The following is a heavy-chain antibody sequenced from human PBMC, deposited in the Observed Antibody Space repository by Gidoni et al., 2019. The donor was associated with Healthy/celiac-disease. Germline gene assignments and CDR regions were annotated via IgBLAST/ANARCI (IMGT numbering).Heavy chain of an antibody. CDR3: ARELKHGYSVGFDY. V-gene: IGHV3-30-3*01. CDR2: ISYDGSNK. CDR1: EFTFSSYA. Sequence: QVQLVESGGGVVQPGRSLRLSCGASEFTFSSYAMHWVRQAPGKGLEWVAVISYDGSNKYYADSVKGRFTISRDNSKNTLYLQMNSLRAEDTAVYYCARELKHGYSVGFDYWGQGTLVTVSS. D-gene: IGHD2-15*01. J-gene: IGHJ4*02.